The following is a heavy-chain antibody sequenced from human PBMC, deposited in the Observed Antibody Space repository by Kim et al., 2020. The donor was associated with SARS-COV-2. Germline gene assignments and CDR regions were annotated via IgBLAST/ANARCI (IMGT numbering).Heavy chain of an antibody. CDR3: ARSLGKYYFDY. D-gene: IGHD1-1*01. J-gene: IGHJ4*02. CDR2: T. Sequence: TKYADSVKGRFIISRDNAKNSLYLQMNSLRAEDTAVYYCARSLGKYYFDYWGQGTLVTVSS. V-gene: IGHV3-11*03.